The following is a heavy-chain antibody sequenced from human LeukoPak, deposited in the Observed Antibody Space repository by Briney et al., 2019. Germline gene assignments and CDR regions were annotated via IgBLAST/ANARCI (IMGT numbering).Heavy chain of an antibody. CDR3: ARGLGLGGRGITIFGVVTSPPFDY. CDR2: ISAYNGNT. J-gene: IGHJ4*02. Sequence: ASVKVSCKASGYTFTSYGISWVRQAPGQGLEWMGWISAYNGNTNYAQKLQGRVTMTTDTSTSTAYMELRSLRSDDTAVYYCARGLGLGGRGITIFGVVTSPPFDYWGQGTLVTVSS. V-gene: IGHV1-18*01. D-gene: IGHD3-3*01. CDR1: GYTFTSYG.